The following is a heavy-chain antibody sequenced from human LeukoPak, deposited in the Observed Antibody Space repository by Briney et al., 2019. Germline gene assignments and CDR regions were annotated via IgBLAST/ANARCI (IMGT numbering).Heavy chain of an antibody. D-gene: IGHD2-8*01. V-gene: IGHV3-23*01. Sequence: GGSLRLSCAASGFTFSSYGMTWLRQTPAKGLEWVSAISGSGETTYYSDSVKGRFTISRDNSKNTLFLQMNSLRVEDPAMYYCAKTNGYFDQWGQGTLVAVSS. CDR2: ISGSGETT. CDR1: GFTFSSYG. CDR3: AKTNGYFDQ. J-gene: IGHJ4*02.